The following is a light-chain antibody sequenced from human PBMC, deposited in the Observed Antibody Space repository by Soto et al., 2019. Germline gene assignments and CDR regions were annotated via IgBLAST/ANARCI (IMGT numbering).Light chain of an antibody. CDR2: DVS. CDR3: CSYAGRYTEV. Sequence: QSALTQPRSVSGSPGQSVTISCTGTSSDVGGYNYVSWYQQHPGKAPKLMIYDVSKRPSGVPDRFSGSKSGNTASLTISGLQAEDEADYYCCSYAGRYTEVFGTATKGTVL. V-gene: IGLV2-11*01. CDR1: SSDVGGYNY. J-gene: IGLJ1*01.